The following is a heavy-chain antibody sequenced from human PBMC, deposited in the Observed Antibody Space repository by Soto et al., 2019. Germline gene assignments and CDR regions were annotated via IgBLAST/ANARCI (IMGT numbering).Heavy chain of an antibody. CDR1: GGTLSSNA. CDR3: ARGAGYSSGGEASFFDY. J-gene: IGHJ4*02. V-gene: IGHV1-69*13. Sequence: SVKVTCKDSGGTLSSNAISWVRQAPGQGLEWMGGIIPIFGTANYAQKFQGRVTITADESTSTAYMELSSLRSEDTAVYYCARGAGYSSGGEASFFDYWGQGALVTVLL. CDR2: IIPIFGTA. D-gene: IGHD6-19*01.